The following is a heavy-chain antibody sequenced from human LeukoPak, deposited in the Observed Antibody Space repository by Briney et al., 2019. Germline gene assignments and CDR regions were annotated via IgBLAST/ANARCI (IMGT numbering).Heavy chain of an antibody. J-gene: IGHJ2*01. V-gene: IGHV1-2*02. CDR1: GYTFTGYY. CDR3: ARVGQEDWYFDL. CDR2: INPNSRGT. Sequence: GASVKVSCKTSGYTFTGYYMQWVRQAPGHGVGGMGWINPNSRGTNYAQKVQGRDTKTRDTSISTAYMELSRLRSDDTVLYCWARVGQEDWYFDLWGRGTLVTVSS.